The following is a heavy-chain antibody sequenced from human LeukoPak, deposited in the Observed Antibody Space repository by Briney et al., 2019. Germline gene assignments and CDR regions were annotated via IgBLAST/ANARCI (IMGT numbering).Heavy chain of an antibody. CDR1: GFTVSSNY. D-gene: IGHD3-10*01. V-gene: IGHV3-53*04. CDR2: IYSGGST. J-gene: IGHJ4*02. CDR3: AREEYHGSGSYSSDY. Sequence: GGSLRLSCAASGFTVSSNYMSWVRQAPGKGLEWVSVIYSGGSTYYADSVKGRFTISRHNSKNTLYLQMNSLRAEDTAVYYCAREEYHGSGSYSSDYWGQGTLVTVSS.